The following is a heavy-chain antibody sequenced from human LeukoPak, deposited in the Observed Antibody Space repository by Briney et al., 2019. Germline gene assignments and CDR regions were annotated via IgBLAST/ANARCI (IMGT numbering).Heavy chain of an antibody. J-gene: IGHJ6*02. D-gene: IGHD6-6*01. V-gene: IGHV4-34*01. CDR1: GGPFSGYY. CDR2: INHSGST. CDR3: ARALSIAARRYYGMDV. Sequence: SETLSLTCAVYGGPFSGYYRSWIRQPPGKGLEWIGEINHSGSTNYNPSLKSRVTISVDTSKNQFSLKLSSVTAADTAVYYCARALSIAARRYYGMDVWGQGTTVTVSS.